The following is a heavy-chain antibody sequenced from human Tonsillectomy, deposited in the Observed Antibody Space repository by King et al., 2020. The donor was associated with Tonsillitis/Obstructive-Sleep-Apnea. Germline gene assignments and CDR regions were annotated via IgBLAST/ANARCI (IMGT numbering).Heavy chain of an antibody. Sequence: VQLVESGGGVVQPGRSLRLSCAASGFTFSSYGMHWVRQAPGKGLEWVAVIWYDGSNEYYAESVKGRFTISGDNSKNTLYMQMNSLRAEDTAVYYCAREWSGGSWYFDYWGQGILVTVSS. CDR2: IWYDGSNE. CDR3: AREWSGGSWYFDY. J-gene: IGHJ4*02. CDR1: GFTFSSYG. V-gene: IGHV3-33*01. D-gene: IGHD1-26*01.